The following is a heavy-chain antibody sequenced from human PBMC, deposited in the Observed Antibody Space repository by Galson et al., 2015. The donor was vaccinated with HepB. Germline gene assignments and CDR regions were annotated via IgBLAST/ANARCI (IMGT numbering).Heavy chain of an antibody. Sequence: SLRLSCAASGFNVSSNYMSWVRQAPGKGLEWVSVIYSGGYTYDADSVKGRFTISTHNSENTLYLQMNSLRAEDTAVYYCARDPFKYGSGRSGTYYKKTPYWYFDLWGRGTLVTVSS. CDR2: IYSGGYT. D-gene: IGHD3-10*01. V-gene: IGHV3-53*04. CDR1: GFNVSSNY. J-gene: IGHJ2*01. CDR3: ARDPFKYGSGRSGTYYKKTPYWYFDL.